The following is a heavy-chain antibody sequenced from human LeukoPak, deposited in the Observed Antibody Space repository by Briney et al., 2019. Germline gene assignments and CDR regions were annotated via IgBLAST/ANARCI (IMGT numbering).Heavy chain of an antibody. CDR3: ASGPLRRYYDSSGYYPF. CDR2: IIPIFGTA. J-gene: IGHJ4*02. Sequence: AASVKVSCKASGGTFSSYAISWVRQAPGQGLEWMGGIIPIFGTANYAQKFQGRVTITADESTSTAYMELSSLRSEDTAVYYCASGPLRRYYDSSGYYPFWGQGTLVTVSS. D-gene: IGHD3-22*01. CDR1: GGTFSSYA. V-gene: IGHV1-69*13.